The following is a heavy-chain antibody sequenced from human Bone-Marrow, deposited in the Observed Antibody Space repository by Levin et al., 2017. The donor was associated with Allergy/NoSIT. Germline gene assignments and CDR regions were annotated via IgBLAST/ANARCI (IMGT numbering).Heavy chain of an antibody. J-gene: IGHJ4*02. V-gene: IGHV3-23*01. CDR2: LSGSGDGA. D-gene: IGHD6-13*01. CDR3: VKDRPASGWFY. CDR1: GFTFSNYD. Sequence: GASVKVSCAASGFTFSNYDMCWVRQAPGKGLEWVSSLSGSGDGAYYADSVKGRFTISRDNSKNTLYLQMNSLRADDTAIYYCVKDRPASGWFYWGQGTRVTVSS.